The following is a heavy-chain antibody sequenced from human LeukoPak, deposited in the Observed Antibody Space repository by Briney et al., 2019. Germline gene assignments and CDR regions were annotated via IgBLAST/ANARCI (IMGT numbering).Heavy chain of an antibody. CDR3: AKEDRIQLWLQPYYFDY. V-gene: IGHV3-7*03. J-gene: IGHJ4*02. Sequence: HSGGSLRLSCAGSGFTFSSHWIGWVRQAPGKGLEWVAHINQDGSQKYYVDSVEGRFAISRDNAKNSLYLQMNSLRAEDTAVYYCAKEDRIQLWLQPYYFDYWGQGTLVTVSS. CDR1: GFTFSSHW. D-gene: IGHD5-18*01. CDR2: INQDGSQK.